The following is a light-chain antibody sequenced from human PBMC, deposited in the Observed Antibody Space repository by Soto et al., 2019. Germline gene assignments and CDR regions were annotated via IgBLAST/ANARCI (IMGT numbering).Light chain of an antibody. CDR3: SSYTSSGTYV. J-gene: IGLJ1*01. Sequence: QSVLTQPASVSGSPGQSITISCTGTTSDVGGYNYVSWYQQHPGKAPKLMIYGVSIRPSGASDRFSGSKSGNTASLTISGLQAEDEADYYCSSYTSSGTYVFGTGTRSPS. V-gene: IGLV2-14*01. CDR1: TSDVGGYNY. CDR2: GVS.